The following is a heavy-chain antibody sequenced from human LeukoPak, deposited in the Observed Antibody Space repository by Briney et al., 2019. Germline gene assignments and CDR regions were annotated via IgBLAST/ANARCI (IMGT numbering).Heavy chain of an antibody. CDR3: ARVDCSGGSCYRAFDI. CDR1: GFTFSAYY. J-gene: IGHJ3*02. CDR2: LGSSSTYT. Sequence: GGSLRLSCEASGFTFSAYYMTWIRQAPGKWLELVSYLGSSSTYTNYADSVKGRFTISRDNAKNSLYLQMNSLRAEDTAIYYCARVDCSGGSCYRAFDIWGQGTLVTFSS. D-gene: IGHD2-15*01. V-gene: IGHV3-11*05.